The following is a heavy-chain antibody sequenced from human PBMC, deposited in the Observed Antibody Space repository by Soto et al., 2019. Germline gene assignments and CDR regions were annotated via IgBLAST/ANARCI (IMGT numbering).Heavy chain of an antibody. J-gene: IGHJ4*02. CDR3: AKSPAVLRTFDY. V-gene: IGHV3-23*01. CDR2: ISSGGGTT. CDR1: GFIFSNYA. Sequence: EVQLLDSGGGLVQPGGSLRLSCAAFGFIFSNYAMSWVRQAPGKGLEWVAIISSGGGTTYNVDSVKGRFIISRDNSKNTLYLQMNSLRAEDTALYYCAKSPAVLRTFDYWGQGTLVTVSS. D-gene: IGHD4-17*01.